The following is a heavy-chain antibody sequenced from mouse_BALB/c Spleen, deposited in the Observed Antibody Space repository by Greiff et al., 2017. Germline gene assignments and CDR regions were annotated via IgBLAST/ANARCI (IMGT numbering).Heavy chain of an antibody. CDR3: TSYYGYEGFAY. Sequence: VQLQQPGAELVKPGASVKMSCKASGYTFTSYWMHWVKQRPGQGLEWIGVIDPSDSYTSYNQKFKGKATLTVDTSSSTAYMQLSSLTSEDSAVYYCTSYYGYEGFAYWGQGTLVTVSA. V-gene: IGHV1S127*01. CDR2: IDPSDSYT. J-gene: IGHJ3*01. CDR1: GYTFTSYW. D-gene: IGHD2-2*01.